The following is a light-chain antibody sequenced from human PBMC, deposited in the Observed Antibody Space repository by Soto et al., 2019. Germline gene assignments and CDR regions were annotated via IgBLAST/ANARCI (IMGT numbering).Light chain of an antibody. CDR3: QQYGSSPFT. V-gene: IGKV3-20*01. CDR1: QSVTSSY. CDR2: GGS. Sequence: IVLTQSPGTLSLSPGEGLTLSCRASQSVTSSYLAWYQHKPGQAPRLLIYGGSTKATGTPDRFSGSGSGTDFTLTISRLEPEDFAVYYCQQYGSSPFTCGPGTKVDIK. J-gene: IGKJ3*01.